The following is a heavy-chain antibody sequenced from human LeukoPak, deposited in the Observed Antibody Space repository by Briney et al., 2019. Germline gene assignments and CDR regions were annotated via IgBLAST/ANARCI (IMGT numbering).Heavy chain of an antibody. V-gene: IGHV1-2*02. CDR3: ARAMARSGVDY. Sequence: ASVKVSCKASGYTFTGYYMHWVRQAPGQGLEWMGWINPNSGGTNYVQKFQGRVTMTRDTSISTAYMELSRLRSDDTAVYYCARAMARSGVDYWGQGTLVTVSS. CDR1: GYTFTGYY. J-gene: IGHJ4*02. CDR2: INPNSGGT. D-gene: IGHD3-10*01.